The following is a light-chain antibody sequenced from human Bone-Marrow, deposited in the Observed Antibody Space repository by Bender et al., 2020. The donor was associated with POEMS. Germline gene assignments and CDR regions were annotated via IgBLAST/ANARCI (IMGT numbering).Light chain of an antibody. CDR3: FSYANTITFA. V-gene: IGLV2-8*01. Sequence: QSALTQPPSASGSPGQSVTISCTGTSSDVGGYNYVSWYQHHPGTAPKLMIFEVSKRPSGVPDRFSGSKSGNTASLTVSGLQPEDEADYYCFSYANTITFAFGGGTKLTVL. CDR2: EVS. CDR1: SSDVGGYNY. J-gene: IGLJ2*01.